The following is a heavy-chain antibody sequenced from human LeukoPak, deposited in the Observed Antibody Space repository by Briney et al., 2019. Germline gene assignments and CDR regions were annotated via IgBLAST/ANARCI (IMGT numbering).Heavy chain of an antibody. Sequence: PGGSLRLSCAASGFTVSSNYMSWVRQAPGKGLEWVSSISSSSSYIYYADSVKGRFTISRDNAKNSLYLQMNSLRAEDTAVYYCARTGPILDVWGQGTTVTVSS. J-gene: IGHJ6*02. CDR2: ISSSSSYI. V-gene: IGHV3-21*01. CDR3: ARTGPILDV. D-gene: IGHD1-14*01. CDR1: GFTVSSNY.